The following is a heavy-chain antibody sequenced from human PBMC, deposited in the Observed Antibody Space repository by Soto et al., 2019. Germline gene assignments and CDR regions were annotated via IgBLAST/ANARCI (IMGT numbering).Heavy chain of an antibody. CDR3: ARGRPVAGIDY. Sequence: EVPLVESGGGLVQPGGSLRLSCAASGFTFNTFWMHWVRQAPGKGLIWVSRIHYDGSSTTYADSVKGRFTISRDNAKNTLYLQMNSLRVEDTAVYYCARGRPVAGIDYWGQGTLVTVSS. CDR2: IHYDGSST. D-gene: IGHD6-19*01. V-gene: IGHV3-74*01. CDR1: GFTFNTFW. J-gene: IGHJ4*02.